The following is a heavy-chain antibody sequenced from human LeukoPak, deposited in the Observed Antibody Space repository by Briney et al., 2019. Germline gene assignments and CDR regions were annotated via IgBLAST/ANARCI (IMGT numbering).Heavy chain of an antibody. D-gene: IGHD2-15*01. V-gene: IGHV3-23*01. CDR2: ISGSGDRT. CDR1: GFTFSTYA. J-gene: IGHJ4*02. CDR3: AKDRYCSGDSCSSDFDY. Sequence: GGSLRLSCAASGFTFSTYAVSWVRQAPGKGLEWVSAISGSGDRTYYADSVKGRFTISRDNSKNTLYLQMNSLRAEDTAVYYCAKDRYCSGDSCSSDFDYWGQGTLVTVSS.